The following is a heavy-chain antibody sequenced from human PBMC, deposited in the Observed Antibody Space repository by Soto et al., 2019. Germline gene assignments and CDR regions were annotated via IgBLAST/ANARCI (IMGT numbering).Heavy chain of an antibody. J-gene: IGHJ1*01. D-gene: IGHD2-15*01. CDR2: MSYDGSNK. CDR3: ARGESGAYLQY. V-gene: IGHV3-30*03. CDR1: GFTFSTYA. Sequence: QVQLEESGGGVVQPGRSLRLSCAASGFTFSTYAMHWVRQAPGKGLEWVAVMSYDGSNKYYADSVKGRFIISRDNSKNTLFLQMSSLRPEDTGVYYCARGESGAYLQYWGQGTLVTVSS.